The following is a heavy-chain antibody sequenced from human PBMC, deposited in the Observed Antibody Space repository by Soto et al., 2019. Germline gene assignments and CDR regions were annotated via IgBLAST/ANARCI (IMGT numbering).Heavy chain of an antibody. Sequence: EVQLVESGGGLVKPGGSLRHSCAASGFTFSTYSMNWVRQAPGKGLEWVSSISSSSSYIDYADSVKGRFTISRDDAKNSLYLQLNRLRAEDTAVYYCARAVAGGDYWGQGIMVTDSS. CDR3: ARAVAGGDY. J-gene: IGHJ4*02. V-gene: IGHV3-21*01. CDR1: GFTFSTYS. CDR2: ISSSSSYI. D-gene: IGHD6-19*01.